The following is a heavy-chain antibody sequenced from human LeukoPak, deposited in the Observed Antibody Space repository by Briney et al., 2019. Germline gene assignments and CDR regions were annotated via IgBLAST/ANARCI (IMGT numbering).Heavy chain of an antibody. CDR2: IYYSGST. CDR3: ARGADSSGYYSIFYFDY. Sequence: PSETLSLTCNVSGASISSTTYYWGWIRQPPGKGLEWIGYIYYSGSTNYNPSLKSRVTISVDTSKNQFSLKLSSVTAADTAVYYCARGADSSGYYSIFYFDYWGQGTLVTVSS. D-gene: IGHD3-22*01. CDR1: GASISSTTYY. J-gene: IGHJ4*02. V-gene: IGHV4-61*05.